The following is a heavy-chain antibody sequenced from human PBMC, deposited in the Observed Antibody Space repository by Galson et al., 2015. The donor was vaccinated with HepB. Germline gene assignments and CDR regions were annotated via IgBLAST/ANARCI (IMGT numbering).Heavy chain of an antibody. CDR2: INPGDGDT. Sequence: PGQGLEWVGVINPGDGDTTYAQDFQGRVTLTRDTSTSTVYMALSRLKSEDTAVYFCARDRAHLDAFAIWGQGTLLTVSS. CDR3: ARDRAHLDAFAI. J-gene: IGHJ3*02. V-gene: IGHV1-46*03.